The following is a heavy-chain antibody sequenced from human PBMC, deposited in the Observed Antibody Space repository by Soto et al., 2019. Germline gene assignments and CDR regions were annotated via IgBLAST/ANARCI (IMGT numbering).Heavy chain of an antibody. CDR3: ARGGGTVLAPLP. J-gene: IGHJ5*02. CDR2: INPNSGVT. Sequence: ASVKVSCKASGYTFTGYFIHWVRQAPGEGLEWVGYINPNSGVTKYAPRFLGRVTITRDTSIRTAYMDLNNLRSDDTAVYFCARGGGTVLAPLPWSTGTLVTVSS. D-gene: IGHD1-1*01. V-gene: IGHV1-2*02. CDR1: GYTFTGYF.